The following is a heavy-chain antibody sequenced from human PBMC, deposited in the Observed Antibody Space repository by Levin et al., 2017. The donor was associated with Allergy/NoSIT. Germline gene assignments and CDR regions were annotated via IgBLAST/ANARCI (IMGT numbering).Heavy chain of an antibody. J-gene: IGHJ6*02. CDR2: TYYRSKWYN. CDR3: ARESLTHSSGWTADYYYYYGMDV. CDR1: GDSVSSNSAA. V-gene: IGHV6-1*01. Sequence: SQTLSLTCAISGDSVSSNSAAWHWIRQSPSRGLEWLGRTYYRSKWYNDYAVSVKSRITINPDTSKNQFSLQLNSVTPEDTAVYYCARESLTHSSGWTADYYYYYGMDVWGQGTTVTVSS. D-gene: IGHD6-19*01.